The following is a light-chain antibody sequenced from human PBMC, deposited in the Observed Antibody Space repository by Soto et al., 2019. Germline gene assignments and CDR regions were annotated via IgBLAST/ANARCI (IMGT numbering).Light chain of an antibody. CDR1: QSINNC. CDR2: DVF. V-gene: IGKV1-5*01. Sequence: DIQMTQSPSTLSASIGDRVTITCRASQSINNCLARYQKRPGQAPHLLISDVFRLGTGVPSRFSGSGSGTEFTLTISSLQAEDFAALVCQHYNDYQYTCGRVTKLE. J-gene: IGKJ2*01. CDR3: QHYNDYQYT.